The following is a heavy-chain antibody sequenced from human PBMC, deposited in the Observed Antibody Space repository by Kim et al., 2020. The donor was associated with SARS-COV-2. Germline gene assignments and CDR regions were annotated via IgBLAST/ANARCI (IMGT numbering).Heavy chain of an antibody. CDR3: ARGAYMVRGVIITIYYFDY. Sequence: SVKVSCKASGGTFSSYAISWVRQAPGQGLEWMGGIIPIFGTANYAQKFQGRVTITADESTSTAYMELSSLRSEDTAVYYCARGAYMVRGVIITIYYFDYWGQGTLVTVSS. J-gene: IGHJ4*02. D-gene: IGHD3-10*01. V-gene: IGHV1-69*13. CDR2: IIPIFGTA. CDR1: GGTFSSYA.